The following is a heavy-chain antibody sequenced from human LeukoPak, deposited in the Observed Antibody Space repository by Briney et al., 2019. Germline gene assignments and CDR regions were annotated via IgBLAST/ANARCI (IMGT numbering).Heavy chain of an antibody. CDR1: GFTFSSYG. CDR3: ARDGSGGYRNRGVFDI. CDR2: ITANGGGT. D-gene: IGHD5-18*01. V-gene: IGHV3-23*01. Sequence: GGSLRLSCAASGFTFSSYGMSWVRQAPGKGLEWVSSITANGGGTYYADSVKGRFTISSDNSKNTLYLQMNNLRAEDTAVYYCARDGSGGYRNRGVFDIWGRGTMVTVSS. J-gene: IGHJ3*02.